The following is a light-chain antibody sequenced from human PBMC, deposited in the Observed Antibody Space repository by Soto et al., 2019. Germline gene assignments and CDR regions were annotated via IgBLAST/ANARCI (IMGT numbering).Light chain of an antibody. CDR2: LHSDGSH. CDR1: SGHSSYS. CDR3: QTWGTGVRV. J-gene: IGLJ2*01. Sequence: QAVVTQSPSASASLGASVKLTCTLSSGHSSYSIAWHQQQPEKGPRYLMKLHSDGSHRKGDGIPDRFSGSSSGAERYLTISSLQSEDEADYYCQTWGTGVRVFGGGTKLTVL. V-gene: IGLV4-69*01.